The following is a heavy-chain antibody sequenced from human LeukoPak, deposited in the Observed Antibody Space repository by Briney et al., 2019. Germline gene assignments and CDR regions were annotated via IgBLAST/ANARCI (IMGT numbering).Heavy chain of an antibody. CDR2: INPDGSRI. J-gene: IGHJ4*02. D-gene: IGHD2-15*01. CDR3: ARSCGSCYFSSDY. V-gene: IGHV3-7*01. Sequence: PGGSLRLSCAASGFTFSTSWMTWVRQAPGKGLDWLGNINPDGSRINYVDSVKGRFTFSRDNAKNSLFLQMNSLRAEDTAVYYCARSCGSCYFSSDYWGQGTLVTVSS. CDR1: GFTFSTSW.